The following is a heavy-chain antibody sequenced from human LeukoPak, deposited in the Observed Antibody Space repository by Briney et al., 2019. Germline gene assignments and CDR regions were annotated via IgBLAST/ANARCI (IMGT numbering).Heavy chain of an antibody. V-gene: IGHV6-1*01. CDR2: TYHRSRWYN. J-gene: IGHJ4*01. CDR1: GDSVPTASAA. CDR3: ARGLSGTYFGDYFDY. D-gene: IGHD3-10*01. Sequence: SQTLSLTCAISGDSVPTASAAWNWIRQSPSRGLEWLGRTYHRSRWYNDYGMAVKSRITINPDTSKNQFSLQLNSVTPEDTAVYFCARGLSGTYFGDYFDYWGHGTLVTVSS.